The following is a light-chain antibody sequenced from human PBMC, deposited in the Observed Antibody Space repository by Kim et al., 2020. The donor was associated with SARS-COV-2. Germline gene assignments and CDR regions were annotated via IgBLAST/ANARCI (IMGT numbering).Light chain of an antibody. CDR1: SSDVGAYNY. CDR2: DVT. V-gene: IGLV2-14*01. Sequence: SALTQPASVSGSPGQSITISCTGTSSDVGAYNYVSWYQQHPGKAPKVMIYDVTKRPSGVSDRLSGSKSGNTASLTISGLQAEDEADYYCSSYTTSSTWVFGGGTKVTVL. J-gene: IGLJ3*02. CDR3: SSYTTSSTWV.